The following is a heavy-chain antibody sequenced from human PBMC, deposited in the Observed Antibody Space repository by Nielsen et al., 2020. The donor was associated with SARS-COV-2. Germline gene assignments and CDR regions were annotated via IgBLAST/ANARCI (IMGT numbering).Heavy chain of an antibody. J-gene: IGHJ4*02. D-gene: IGHD4-23*01. Sequence: GGSLRLSCVASGFTFSGSAMHWVRQASGTGLEWLGRIRSYANEYATAYAASVKGRFTISRDDSKNTAYLQMNSLKTEDTAVYYCSSPTVAYWGQGTLVTVSS. V-gene: IGHV3-73*01. CDR2: IRSYANEYAT. CDR1: GFTFSGSA. CDR3: SSPTVAY.